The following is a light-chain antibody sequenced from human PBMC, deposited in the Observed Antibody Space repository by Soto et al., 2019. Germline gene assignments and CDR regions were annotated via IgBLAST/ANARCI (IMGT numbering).Light chain of an antibody. J-gene: IGKJ5*01. CDR2: DAS. CDR1: QSVSSY. V-gene: IGKV3-20*01. CDR3: QQYGSSPPIT. Sequence: IVLTQSPDPLSWSPGERATVSCRTSQSVSSYLAWYQQKPGQAPRLLIYDASNRATGIPDRFSGSGSGTDFTLTISRVEPEDFAVYYCQQYGSSPPITVGQGTRLEI.